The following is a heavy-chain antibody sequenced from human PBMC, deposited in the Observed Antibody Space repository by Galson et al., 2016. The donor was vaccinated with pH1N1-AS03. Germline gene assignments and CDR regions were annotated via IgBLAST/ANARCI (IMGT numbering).Heavy chain of an antibody. CDR2: INPSNGIA. V-gene: IGHV1-46*01. J-gene: IGHJ5*02. CDR1: GYTFVYYY. CDR3: VRDPSREGSGRPVNWFDT. Sequence: SVKVSCKASGYTFVYYYVHWVRQAPGQGLEWMGIINPSNGIAGYAQKFKGRVTLTRATSTTTVYMELRSLRSQYTAFYYCVRDPSREGSGRPVNWFDTLGQGTLVTVSS. D-gene: IGHD3-10*01.